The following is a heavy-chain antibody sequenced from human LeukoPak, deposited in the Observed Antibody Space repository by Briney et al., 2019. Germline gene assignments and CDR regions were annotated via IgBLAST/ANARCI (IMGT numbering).Heavy chain of an antibody. CDR2: IYSGGST. CDR1: GFTVSSNY. V-gene: IGHV3-66*01. D-gene: IGHD4-23*01. Sequence: GGSLRLSCAASGFTVSSNYMSWVRQAPGKGLEWVSVIYSGGSTYYADSVKGRFTISRDNSKNTLYLQMNSLRAEDTAVYFCARESDSGGSSAWGQGTLVTVSS. J-gene: IGHJ5*02. CDR3: ARESDSGGSSA.